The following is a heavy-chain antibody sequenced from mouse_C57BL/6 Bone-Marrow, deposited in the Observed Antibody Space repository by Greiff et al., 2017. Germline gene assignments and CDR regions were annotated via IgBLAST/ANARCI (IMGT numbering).Heavy chain of an antibody. Sequence: QVQLQQSGPELVKPGASVKISCKASGYAFSSSWMNWVKQRPGKGLEWIGRIYPGDGDTNYNGKFKGKATLTADKSSSTAYMQLSSLTSGDSAVYFCARTGGYWGQGTLVTVSA. J-gene: IGHJ3*01. V-gene: IGHV1-82*01. CDR2: IYPGDGDT. CDR3: ARTGGY. CDR1: GYAFSSSW.